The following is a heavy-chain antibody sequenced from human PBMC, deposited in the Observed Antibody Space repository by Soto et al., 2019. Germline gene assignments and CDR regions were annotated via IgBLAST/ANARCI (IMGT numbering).Heavy chain of an antibody. D-gene: IGHD5-18*01. Sequence: GGALRLSCAASGFTFSTYAMSWVRQAPGKGLEWVSTIDNSGGITYYADSVKGRFTISRDNSKNTLYLQMNSLRAEDTAVYYCAKGGYNYGFLFDCWGQGTLVTVSS. J-gene: IGHJ4*02. V-gene: IGHV3-23*05. CDR2: IDNSGGIT. CDR1: GFTFSTYA. CDR3: AKGGYNYGFLFDC.